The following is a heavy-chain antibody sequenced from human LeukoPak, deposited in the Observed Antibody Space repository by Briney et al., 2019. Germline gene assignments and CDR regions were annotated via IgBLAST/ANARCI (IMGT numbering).Heavy chain of an antibody. Sequence: GGSLRLSCAASGFTFSSYAMSWVRQAPGKGLAWVSGISGTGVHTYYADAVKGRLTISRDNSKNTLYLQMNGLRAEDTAVYYCAKGPWLAYPYYFDYWGQGTLVTVSS. CDR2: ISGTGVHT. CDR3: AKGPWLAYPYYFDY. V-gene: IGHV3-23*01. D-gene: IGHD6-19*01. J-gene: IGHJ4*02. CDR1: GFTFSSYA.